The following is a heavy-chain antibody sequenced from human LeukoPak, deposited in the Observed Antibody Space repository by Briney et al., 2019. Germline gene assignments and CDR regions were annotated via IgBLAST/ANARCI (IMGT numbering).Heavy chain of an antibody. Sequence: GGSLRLSCAASGFTFDDYAMHWVRQAPGKGLEWVANIKQDGSEKYYVDSVKGRFTISRDNAKNSLYLQMNSLGAEDTAVYYCARVKVVAVADLWGQGTMVTVSS. CDR1: GFTFDDYA. CDR3: ARVKVVAVADL. D-gene: IGHD3-22*01. J-gene: IGHJ3*01. V-gene: IGHV3-7*01. CDR2: IKQDGSEK.